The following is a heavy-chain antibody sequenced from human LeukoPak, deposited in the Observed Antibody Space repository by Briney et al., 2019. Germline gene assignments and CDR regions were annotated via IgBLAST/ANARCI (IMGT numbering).Heavy chain of an antibody. J-gene: IGHJ6*02. Sequence: GGSLRLSCAASGFTFSSYSMNWVRQAPGKGLEWVSSISSSSSYIYYADSVKGRFTISRDNAKNSLYLQMNSLRAEDTAVYYCARDRYCSSTSCYAALEYYYYGMDVWGQGTTVTVSS. D-gene: IGHD2-2*01. CDR2: ISSSSSYI. V-gene: IGHV3-21*01. CDR3: ARDRYCSSTSCYAALEYYYYGMDV. CDR1: GFTFSSYS.